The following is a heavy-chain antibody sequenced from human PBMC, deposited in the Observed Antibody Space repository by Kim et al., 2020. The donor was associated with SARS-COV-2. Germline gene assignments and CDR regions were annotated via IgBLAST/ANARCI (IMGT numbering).Heavy chain of an antibody. Sequence: TYYVDSVKGRFIISRDNSKNILYLQMSSLRVEDTAVYYCATNLAAAGVVWGQGTLVTVSS. D-gene: IGHD6-13*01. CDR2: T. J-gene: IGHJ4*02. V-gene: IGHV3-66*01. CDR3: ATNLAAAGVV.